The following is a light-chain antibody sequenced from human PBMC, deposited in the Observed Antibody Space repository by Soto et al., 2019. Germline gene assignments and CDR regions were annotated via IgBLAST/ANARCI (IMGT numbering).Light chain of an antibody. CDR1: QSVSSN. J-gene: IGKJ1*01. CDR2: GAS. V-gene: IGKV3-20*01. CDR3: QQYGDSSWT. Sequence: EIVMTQSPATLSVSPGERATFSCRASQSVSSNLAWYQQKPGQAPRILIFGASSRATGIPDRFSGSGSGTDFTLTISRLEPEDFAVYYCQQYGDSSWTFGQGTKVDIK.